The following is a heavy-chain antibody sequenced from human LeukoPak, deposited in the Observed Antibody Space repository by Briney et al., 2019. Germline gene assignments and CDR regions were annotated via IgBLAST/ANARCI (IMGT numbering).Heavy chain of an antibody. V-gene: IGHV1-69*05. D-gene: IGHD3-3*01. J-gene: IGHJ4*02. CDR3: AIFRGGTTFGVVPYFDY. CDR1: GGTFSSYA. CDR2: IIPIFGTA. Sequence: SVKVSCKASGGTFSSYAISWVRQAPGQGLEWMGGIIPIFGTANYAQTFQGRVTITTDESTSTAYMELSSLRPEDTAVYYCAIFRGGTTFGVVPYFDYWGQGTLVTVSS.